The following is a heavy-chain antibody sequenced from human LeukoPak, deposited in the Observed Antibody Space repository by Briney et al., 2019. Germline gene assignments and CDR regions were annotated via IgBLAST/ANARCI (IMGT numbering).Heavy chain of an antibody. D-gene: IGHD6-13*01. CDR2: VYTSGST. CDR3: ARVIRRGPISIAAAGPDSQYYYYMDV. Sequence: PSETLSLTCTVSGGSFSIYYWSWIRQPAGKGLEYIGRVYTSGSTNYNPSLKSRVTMSVDTSKNQFSLKLNSVTAADTAVYFCARVIRRGPISIAAAGPDSQYYYYMDVWGKGTTVTVSS. J-gene: IGHJ6*03. V-gene: IGHV4-4*07. CDR1: GGSFSIYY.